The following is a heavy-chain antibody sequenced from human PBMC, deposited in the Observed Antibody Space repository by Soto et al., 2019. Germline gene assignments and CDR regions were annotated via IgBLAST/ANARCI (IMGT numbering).Heavy chain of an antibody. CDR2: IYYSGST. CDR1: GGSISSGGYY. J-gene: IGHJ5*02. D-gene: IGHD3-3*01. Sequence: QVQLQESGPGLVKPSQTLSLTCTVSGGSISSGGYYWSWIRQHPGKGLEWIGYIYYSGSTYYNPSLKGRVTISVDTSKNQFSLKLSSVTAADTAVYYCARGVSGDDFWSGYSTAKWFDPWGQGTLVTVSS. V-gene: IGHV4-31*03. CDR3: ARGVSGDDFWSGYSTAKWFDP.